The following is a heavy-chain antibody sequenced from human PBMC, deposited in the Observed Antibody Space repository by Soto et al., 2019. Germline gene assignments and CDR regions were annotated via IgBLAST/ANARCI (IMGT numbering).Heavy chain of an antibody. V-gene: IGHV6-1*01. J-gene: IGHJ6*02. CDR3: ARVPRDCSGYYPSNYYYYGRGV. CDR1: GDSVSSNSAS. Sequence: SQTLSLTCAISGDSVSSNSASWNWIRQSPSRGLEWLGRTYYRSKWYNDYAVSVKSRITINPDTSKNQFSLQLNSVTPEDTAVYYCARVPRDCSGYYPSNYYYYGRGVWGQGTTVTVSS. D-gene: IGHD3-22*01. CDR2: TYYRSKWYN.